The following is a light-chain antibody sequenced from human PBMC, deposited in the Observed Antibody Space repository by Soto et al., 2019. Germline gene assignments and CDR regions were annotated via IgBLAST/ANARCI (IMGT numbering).Light chain of an antibody. CDR1: RSNIANNY. J-gene: IGLJ2*01. Sequence: QSVLTQPPSASGTPGQRVTISCSGSRSNIANNYVYWYQQFPGAAPKLVIYSNDQRPSGVPDRFSGFKFATSASLVISWLRSEDEADYFCAAWDDRLSGPVFGGGTKLTVL. CDR2: SND. CDR3: AAWDDRLSGPV. V-gene: IGLV1-47*02.